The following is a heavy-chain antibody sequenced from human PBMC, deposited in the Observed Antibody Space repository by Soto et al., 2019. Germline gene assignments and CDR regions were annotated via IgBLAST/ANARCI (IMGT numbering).Heavy chain of an antibody. CDR3: ARDSVPAAISPEGFDY. V-gene: IGHV4-61*01. CDR1: GGSVSSGSYY. J-gene: IGHJ4*01. Sequence: SETLSLTCTVSGGSVSSGSYYWSWIRQPPGKGLEWIGYIYYSGSTNYNPSLKSRVTISVDTSKNQFSLKLSSVTAADTAVYYCARDSVPAAISPEGFDYWGHGTLVTVSS. CDR2: IYYSGST. D-gene: IGHD2-2*01.